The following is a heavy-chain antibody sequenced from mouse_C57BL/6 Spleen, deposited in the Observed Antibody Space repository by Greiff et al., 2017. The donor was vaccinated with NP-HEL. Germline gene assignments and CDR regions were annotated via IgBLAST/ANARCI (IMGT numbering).Heavy chain of an antibody. J-gene: IGHJ2*01. CDR2: ISSGSSTI. CDR1: GFTFSDYG. V-gene: IGHV5-17*01. CDR3: ARGDYDGDYFYY. Sequence: EVMLVESGGGLVKPGGSLKLSCAASGFTFSDYGMHWVRQAPEKGLEWVAYISSGSSTIYYADTVKGRFTISRDNAKNTLFLQMTSLRSEDTAMYYCARGDYDGDYFYYWGQGTTLTVSS. D-gene: IGHD2-4*01.